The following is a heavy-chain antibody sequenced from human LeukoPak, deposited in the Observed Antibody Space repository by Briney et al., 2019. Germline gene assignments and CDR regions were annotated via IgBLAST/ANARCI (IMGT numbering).Heavy chain of an antibody. CDR2: IKQDGSEK. CDR3: ARVAVYSSSWLAPYYYYGMDV. V-gene: IGHV3-7*01. CDR1: GFTFSSYW. J-gene: IGHJ6*01. D-gene: IGHD6-13*01. Sequence: GGSLRLSCAASGFTFSSYWMSWVRQAPGKGLEWVANIKQDGSEKYYVDSVKGRFTISRENAKNSLYLQMNILRDEDTAVYYCARVAVYSSSWLAPYYYYGMDVWGQGTTVTVSS.